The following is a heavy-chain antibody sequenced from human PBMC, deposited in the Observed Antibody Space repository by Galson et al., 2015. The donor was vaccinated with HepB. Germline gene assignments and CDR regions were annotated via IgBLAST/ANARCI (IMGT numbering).Heavy chain of an antibody. D-gene: IGHD4/OR15-4a*01. CDR2: ISANSGNT. Sequence: QSGAEVKKPGASVRVSCKASGYTFTTNGISWVRQAPGQGLEWMGWISANSGNTKYAQNLQGRVTLTRDTSTSTAYLELRSLRSDDTAAYYCARDRDYRFDYWGRGTLVTVSS. J-gene: IGHJ4*01. CDR1: GYTFTTNG. V-gene: IGHV1-18*04. CDR3: ARDRDYRFDY.